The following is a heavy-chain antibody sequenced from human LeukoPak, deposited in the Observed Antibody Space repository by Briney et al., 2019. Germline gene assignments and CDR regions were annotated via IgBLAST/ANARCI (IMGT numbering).Heavy chain of an antibody. J-gene: IGHJ4*02. CDR3: ATGTMYYDFWSGYFDY. Sequence: ASVKVSCKVSGHTLTELSMHWVRQAPGKGLEWMGGFDPEDGETIYAQKFQGRVTMTEDTSTDTAYMELSSLRSEDTAVYYCATGTMYYDFWSGYFDYWGQGTLVTVSS. CDR1: GHTLTELS. V-gene: IGHV1-24*01. D-gene: IGHD3-3*01. CDR2: FDPEDGET.